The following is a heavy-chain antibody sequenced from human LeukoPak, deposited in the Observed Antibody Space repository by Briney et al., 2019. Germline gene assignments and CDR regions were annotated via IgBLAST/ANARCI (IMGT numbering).Heavy chain of an antibody. CDR2: IRQDGSQK. CDR1: GVTSSSSW. Sequence: PGGSLRLSCAASGVTSSSSWMSWVRQAPGKGPEWVANIRQDGSQKYYVDSVKGRFTISRDNAKNSMYLQMNSLRAEDTAFYYWARVARISIFGVVFDPWGQGTLVTVSS. D-gene: IGHD3-3*01. J-gene: IGHJ5*02. CDR3: ARVARISIFGVVFDP. V-gene: IGHV3-7*01.